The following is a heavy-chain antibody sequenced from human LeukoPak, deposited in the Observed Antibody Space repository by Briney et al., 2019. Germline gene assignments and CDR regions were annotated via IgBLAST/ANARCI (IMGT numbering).Heavy chain of an antibody. V-gene: IGHV4-61*01. Sequence: SETLSLTCTVSGGSIRSSYYYWGWIRQPPGKGLEWIGYIYYSGSTNYNPSLKSRVTISVDTSKNQFSLKLSSVTAADTAVYYCAREVGIAARPFDYWGQGTLVTVSS. D-gene: IGHD6-6*01. CDR2: IYYSGST. CDR1: GGSIRSSYYY. CDR3: AREVGIAARPFDY. J-gene: IGHJ4*02.